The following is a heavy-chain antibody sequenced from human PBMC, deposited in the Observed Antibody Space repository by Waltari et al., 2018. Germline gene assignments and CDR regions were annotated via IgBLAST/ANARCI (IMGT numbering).Heavy chain of an antibody. V-gene: IGHV3-48*01. Sequence: EVQLVESGGGLVQPGGSLRLSCSASGFTFSSYSMTWVRQAPGKGLEWLSYISSSGNTMYYADSVKGRFTISRDNAKNSLYLQMNSLRAEDTAVYYCAGDNWVRGVIYHYYGMDIWGQGTTVTVSS. D-gene: IGHD3-10*01. CDR2: ISSSGNTM. CDR3: AGDNWVRGVIYHYYGMDI. CDR1: GFTFSSYS. J-gene: IGHJ6*02.